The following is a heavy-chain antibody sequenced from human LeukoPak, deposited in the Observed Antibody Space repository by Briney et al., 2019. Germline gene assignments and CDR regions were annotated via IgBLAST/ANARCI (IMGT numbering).Heavy chain of an antibody. J-gene: IGHJ4*02. D-gene: IGHD3-22*01. CDR1: GFPFSSYW. CDR3: ARSPRGRIAYYYDSSGYTFDY. CDR2: IKQGGSKK. Sequence: GGSLRLSCVASGFPFSSYWMTWVRQAPGKGLEWVANIKQGGSKKSYVDSVKGRFTISRDNAKNSLYLQMNSLRAEDTAVYYCARSPRGRIAYYYDSSGYTFDYWGQGTLVTVSS. V-gene: IGHV3-7*01.